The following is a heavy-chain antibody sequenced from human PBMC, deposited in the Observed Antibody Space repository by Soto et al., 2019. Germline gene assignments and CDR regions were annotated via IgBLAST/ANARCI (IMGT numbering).Heavy chain of an antibody. D-gene: IGHD1-26*01. Sequence: EVLLVESGGGLVKPGESLRLSCAASGFSFHYYTMNWVRQAPGKGLEWVSAISRASNVIFYADSVEGRFTISRDNAQNLLYLNMNSLRAEDTAIYYCATSGDLTAVRAFDFWGQGTVVTVS. CDR3: ATSGDLTAVRAFDF. J-gene: IGHJ3*01. V-gene: IGHV3-21*06. CDR1: GFSFHYYT. CDR2: ISRASNVI.